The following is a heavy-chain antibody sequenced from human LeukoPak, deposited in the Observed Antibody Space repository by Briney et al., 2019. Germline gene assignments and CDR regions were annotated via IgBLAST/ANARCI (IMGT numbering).Heavy chain of an antibody. CDR3: AKDAGFGWELLPGY. V-gene: IGHV3-9*01. CDR1: GFTFDDYA. Sequence: GRSLRLSCAASGFTFDDYAMHWVRQAPGKGLEWVSGISWNSGSIGYADSVKGRFTISRDNAKNSLYLQMNSLRAEDTALYYCAKDAGFGWELLPGYWGQGTLVTVSS. J-gene: IGHJ4*02. D-gene: IGHD1-26*01. CDR2: ISWNSGSI.